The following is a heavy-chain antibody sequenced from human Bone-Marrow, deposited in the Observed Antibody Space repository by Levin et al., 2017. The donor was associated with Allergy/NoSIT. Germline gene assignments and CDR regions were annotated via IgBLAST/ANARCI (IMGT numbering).Heavy chain of an antibody. J-gene: IGHJ6*02. V-gene: IGHV3-15*01. D-gene: IGHD6-13*01. CDR3: TTLPDSSSWEDDYYYYGMDV. CDR1: GFTFSNAW. CDR2: IKSKTDGGTT. Sequence: GESLKISCAAPGFTFSNAWMSWVRQAPGEGLEWVGRIKSKTDGGTTDYAAPVKGRFTISRDDSKNTLYLQMNSLKTEDTAVYYCTTLPDSSSWEDDYYYYGMDVWGQGTTVTVSS.